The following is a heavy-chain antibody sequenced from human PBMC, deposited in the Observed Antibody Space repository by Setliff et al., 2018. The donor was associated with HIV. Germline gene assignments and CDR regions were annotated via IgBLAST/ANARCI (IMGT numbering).Heavy chain of an antibody. CDR3: ARGRDYTGSWFRPFYLDF. D-gene: IGHD3-3*01. CDR1: GGSFSAYH. CDR2: INHSGST. V-gene: IGHV4-34*01. Sequence: TSETLSLTCAVYGGSFSAYHWSWIRQTPGKGLEWLGEINHSGSTAYNLALESRVSMSIDTSKSQFSLKLTSVTAADTAIYYCARGRDYTGSWFRPFYLDFWGHGNLVTVSS. J-gene: IGHJ4*01.